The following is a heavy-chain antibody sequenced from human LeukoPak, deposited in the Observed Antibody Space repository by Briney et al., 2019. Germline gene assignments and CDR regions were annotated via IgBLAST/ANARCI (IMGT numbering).Heavy chain of an antibody. Sequence: PSETLSLTCTVSGGSISSYYWSWIRQPPGKGLEWIAYISDIGSINYNPSLKSRVTISVDTSKNQFSLKLSSVTAADTAVYYCARRYCSSTSCYKYKTNYFDYWGQGALVTVSS. CDR2: ISDIGSI. CDR1: GGSISSYY. CDR3: ARRYCSSTSCYKYKTNYFDY. V-gene: IGHV4-59*12. D-gene: IGHD2-2*02. J-gene: IGHJ4*02.